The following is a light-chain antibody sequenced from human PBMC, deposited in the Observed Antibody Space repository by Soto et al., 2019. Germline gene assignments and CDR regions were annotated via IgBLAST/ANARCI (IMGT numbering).Light chain of an antibody. CDR2: EVS. V-gene: IGLV2-23*02. Sequence: QSALTQPASVSGSRGQSITISCTGTRSNVGSYNFVSWYRQYPGKAPELIIYEVSQRPSTFFNRFSGSKSGNTASLTVSGLQSDDEADYFCCSYGGNNTLIFGGGTKLTAL. CDR3: CSYGGNNTLI. CDR1: RSNVGSYNF. J-gene: IGLJ2*01.